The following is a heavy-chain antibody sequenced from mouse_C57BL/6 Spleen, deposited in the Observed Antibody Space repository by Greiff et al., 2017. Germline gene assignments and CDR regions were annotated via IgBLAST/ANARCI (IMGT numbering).Heavy chain of an antibody. V-gene: IGHV5-4*01. D-gene: IGHD4-1*01. J-gene: IGHJ2*01. Sequence: DVQLVESGGGLVKPGGSLKLSCAASGFTFSSYAMSWVRQTPEKRLEWVATISDGGSYTYYPDNVQGRFTISRDNAKNNLYLQMSHLKSEDTAMYYCARDGGTGFGDWGQGTTLTVSS. CDR3: ARDGGTGFGD. CDR2: ISDGGSYT. CDR1: GFTFSSYA.